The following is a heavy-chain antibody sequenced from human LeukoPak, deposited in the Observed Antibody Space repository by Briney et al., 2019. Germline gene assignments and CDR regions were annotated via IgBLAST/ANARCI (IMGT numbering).Heavy chain of an antibody. Sequence: PSGTLSLTCAVSGGSISSSNWWSWVRQPPGKGLEWIGEIYHSGSTNYNPSLKSRVTISVDKSKNQFSLKLSSVTAADTAVYYCARAMGDDRGNWFDPWGQGTLVTVSS. CDR1: GGSISSSNW. CDR3: ARAMGDDRGNWFDP. D-gene: IGHD3-16*01. J-gene: IGHJ5*02. CDR2: IYHSGST. V-gene: IGHV4-4*02.